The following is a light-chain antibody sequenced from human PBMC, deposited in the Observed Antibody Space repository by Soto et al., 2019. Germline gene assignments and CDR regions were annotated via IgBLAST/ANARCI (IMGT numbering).Light chain of an antibody. CDR2: GAS. CDR3: QQYGSSPPRT. V-gene: IGKV3-20*01. CDR1: QSVSNDS. Sequence: EIVLTQSPGILSLSPGERATLSCRASQSVSNDSLAWYQQKPGQAPRLLIYGASTRATDVPDRFSGSGSGADFTLSISRLEPEDFAVYYCQQYGSSPPRTFGQGTKVEMK. J-gene: IGKJ1*01.